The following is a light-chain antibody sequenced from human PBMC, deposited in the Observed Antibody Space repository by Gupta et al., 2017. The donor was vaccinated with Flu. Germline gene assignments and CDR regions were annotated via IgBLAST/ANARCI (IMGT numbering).Light chain of an antibody. CDR3: MQTTQAPWT. CDR2: KIS. Sequence: DIGMTQTPLSSPVTLGQPASISCRSSQSLVHSDGNTYLNWLQQRPGQPPRLLIYKISHRFSGVPDRFSGDGAGTDFPLKISRVEAEDVGVYYCMQTTQAPWTFGQGTKVEV. J-gene: IGKJ1*01. V-gene: IGKV2-24*01. CDR1: QSLVHSDGNTY.